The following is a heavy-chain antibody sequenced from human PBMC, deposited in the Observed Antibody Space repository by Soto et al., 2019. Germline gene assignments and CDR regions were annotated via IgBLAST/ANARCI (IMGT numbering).Heavy chain of an antibody. CDR3: TREQSDDNYFDP. V-gene: IGHV4-61*08. J-gene: IGHJ5*02. D-gene: IGHD6-19*01. CDR2: IYYSGGT. Sequence: SETLSLTCPVSGTALSSGGYFYTWVRQPPGKGLEWLGYIYYSGGTNYNPSLKSRVTISLDKSKSQFSLRLISVTAADTAVYYCTREQSDDNYFDPWGQGTLVTVSS. CDR1: GTALSSGGYF.